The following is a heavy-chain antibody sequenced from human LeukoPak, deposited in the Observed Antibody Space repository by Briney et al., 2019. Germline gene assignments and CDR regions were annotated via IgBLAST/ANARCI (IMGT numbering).Heavy chain of an antibody. J-gene: IGHJ6*03. CDR2: VIPIFCTA. CDR3: ARGRIECSSTSCYTLPPSYYYYYYMDV. CDR1: GGTLRSYA. Sequence: SVKVPCKACGGTLRSYAISWVRQAPAHGLEWVGGVIPIFCTANYAQKFQGRVTITTDESPSTAYMELSSLRSEDTAVYYCARGRIECSSTSCYTLPPSYYYYYYMDVWGKGTTVTVSS. V-gene: IGHV1-69*05. D-gene: IGHD2-2*02.